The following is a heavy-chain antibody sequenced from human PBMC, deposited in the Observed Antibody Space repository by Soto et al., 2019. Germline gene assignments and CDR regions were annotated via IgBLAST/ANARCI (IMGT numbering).Heavy chain of an antibody. CDR3: ARGRGAIWSGGYNWFDP. J-gene: IGHJ5*02. CDR2: IIPIFGTT. V-gene: IGHV1-69*01. Sequence: QVQLVQSGAEVKKPGSSVKVSCKASGGTFSSYAISWVRQAPGQGLEWMGGIIPIFGTTNYAQKFQGRVTITADESTSTAYMELSSLRSEDTAVYYCARGRGAIWSGGYNWFDPWGQGTLVTVSS. D-gene: IGHD2-2*02. CDR1: GGTFSSYA.